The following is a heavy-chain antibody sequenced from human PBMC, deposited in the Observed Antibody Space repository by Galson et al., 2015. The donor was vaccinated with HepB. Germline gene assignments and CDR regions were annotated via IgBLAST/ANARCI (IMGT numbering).Heavy chain of an antibody. CDR3: ASRSDDSSGYLLY. CDR2: TSAYNGNT. CDR1: GYTFTSYG. V-gene: IGHV1-18*01. Sequence: SVKVSCKASGYTFTSYGISWVRQAPGQGLEWMGWTSAYNGNTNYAQKLQGRVTMTTDTSTSTAYMELSSLRSEDTAVYYCASRSDDSSGYLLYWGQGTLVTVSS. J-gene: IGHJ4*02. D-gene: IGHD3-22*01.